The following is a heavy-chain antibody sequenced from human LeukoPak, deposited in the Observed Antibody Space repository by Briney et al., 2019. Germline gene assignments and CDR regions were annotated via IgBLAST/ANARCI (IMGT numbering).Heavy chain of an antibody. CDR2: INSDGSST. Sequence: QAGGSLRLSCAASGFTFSSYWMHWVRQAPGKGLLWVSRINSDGSSTIYADSVKGRFTISRDNAKNTLYLQMSSLRAEDTAVYHCASDSPYYGMDVWGQGTTVTVSS. CDR1: GFTFSSYW. V-gene: IGHV3-74*01. J-gene: IGHJ6*02. CDR3: ASDSPYYGMDV.